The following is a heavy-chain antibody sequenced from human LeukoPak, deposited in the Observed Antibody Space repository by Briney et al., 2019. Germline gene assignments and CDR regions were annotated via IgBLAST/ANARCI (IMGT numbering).Heavy chain of an antibody. D-gene: IGHD6-19*01. Sequence: GGSLRLSCAASGFTFSAYSMSWVRQTPGKGLEWPSYISTSSATIYYADSVKGRFTISRDNAKNSLYLQMNSLRDEDSAVYYCARRAVPGSNYFDYWGQGTLVTVSS. CDR3: ARRAVPGSNYFDY. V-gene: IGHV3-48*02. CDR2: ISTSSATI. J-gene: IGHJ4*02. CDR1: GFTFSAYS.